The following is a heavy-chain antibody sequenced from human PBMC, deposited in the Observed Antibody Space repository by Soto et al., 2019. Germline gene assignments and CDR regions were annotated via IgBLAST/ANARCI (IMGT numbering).Heavy chain of an antibody. CDR1: GFSLSTSGVG. V-gene: IGHV2-5*02. Sequence: QITLKESGPTLVKPTQTLTLTCIFSGFSLSTSGVGVGWIRQPPGKALEWLALIYWDDDKRYSPSLESTLTITKDTSKNQVVLTMTSMGPVNTATYYCAHPHVVREVIIWFDPWGQGTLVTVSS. CDR2: IYWDDDK. CDR3: AHPHVVREVIIWFDP. J-gene: IGHJ5*02. D-gene: IGHD3-10*01.